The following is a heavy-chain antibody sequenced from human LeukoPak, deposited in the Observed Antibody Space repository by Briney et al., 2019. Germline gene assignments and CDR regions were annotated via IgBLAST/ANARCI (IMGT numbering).Heavy chain of an antibody. Sequence: GGSLKISCEGSGSNFTSYWIGWVRQVPGKGLEWMGIIYPGDSYTRYSPSFQGQLTISADKSISPAYLQWSSLKASDTAMYYCARQGQLLWFGELYYYMDVWGKGTTVTVSS. CDR2: IYPGDSYT. CDR1: GSNFTSYW. D-gene: IGHD3-10*01. V-gene: IGHV5-51*01. CDR3: ARQGQLLWFGELYYYMDV. J-gene: IGHJ6*03.